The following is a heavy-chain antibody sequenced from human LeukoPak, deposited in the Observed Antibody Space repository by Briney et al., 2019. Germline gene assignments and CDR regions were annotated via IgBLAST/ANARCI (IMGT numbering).Heavy chain of an antibody. CDR2: IYYSGST. J-gene: IGHJ4*02. Sequence: PSETLSLTCTVSGGSISSGDYYWSWIRQPPGKGLEWIGYIYYSGSTYQNPSFKSRVTILVDTSKNQLSLKLSSVTAADTAVYYCVRRYCSGGRCYLDYWGQGTLVTVSS. D-gene: IGHD2-15*01. CDR1: GGSISSGDYY. CDR3: VRRYCSGGRCYLDY. V-gene: IGHV4-30-4*01.